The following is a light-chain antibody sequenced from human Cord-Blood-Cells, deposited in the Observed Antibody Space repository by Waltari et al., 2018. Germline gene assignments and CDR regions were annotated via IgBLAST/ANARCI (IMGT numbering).Light chain of an antibody. CDR3: SSYTSSSTVV. J-gene: IGLJ2*01. CDR1: SSDVGSYNR. Sequence: QSALTQPPSVSGSPGQSVTISCTGTSSDVGSYNRVPWYQQPPGTAPKLMIYEVSNRPSGVPDRFSGSKSCNTASLTISGLQAEDEADYYCSSYTSSSTVVFGGGTKLTVL. CDR2: EVS. V-gene: IGLV2-18*02.